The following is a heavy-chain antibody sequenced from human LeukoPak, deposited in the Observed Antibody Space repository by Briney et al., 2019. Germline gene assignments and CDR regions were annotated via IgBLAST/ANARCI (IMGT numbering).Heavy chain of an antibody. CDR1: GGSISSGSDY. Sequence: PSETLSLTCTVSGGSISSGSDYWTWIRQPAGKGLEWIGHLYTSGSTIYNPSLQSRVTISVDASKHQFSLRLTSVTAADTAVYYCARAGGSVGWYGTIDSWGQGTLVTVSS. J-gene: IGHJ4*02. V-gene: IGHV4-61*09. CDR3: ARAGGSVGWYGTIDS. CDR2: LYTSGST. D-gene: IGHD6-19*01.